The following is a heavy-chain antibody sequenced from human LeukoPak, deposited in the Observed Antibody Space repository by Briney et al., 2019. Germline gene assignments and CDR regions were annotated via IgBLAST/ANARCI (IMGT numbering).Heavy chain of an antibody. Sequence: GGSLRLSCAASGFTFSNYWMSWVRQSPGKGLEWVAKIKQDESEIYYVDSVKGRFTISRDNAKNSLYLQMNSLRAEDTALYYCARVCNRDRSIGGQGTLVTVSS. V-gene: IGHV3-7*03. J-gene: IGHJ4*02. CDR2: IKQDESEI. CDR3: ARVCNRDRSI. CDR1: GFTFSNYW. D-gene: IGHD2/OR15-2a*01.